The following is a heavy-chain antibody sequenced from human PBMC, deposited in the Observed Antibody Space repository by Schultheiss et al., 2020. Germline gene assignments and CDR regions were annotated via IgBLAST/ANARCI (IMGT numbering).Heavy chain of an antibody. Sequence: SQTLSLTCTVSGGSISSYYWSWIRQPPGKGLEWIGYIYYSGSTNYNPSLKSRVTLSVDTSKNQFSLKLSSVTAADTAVYYCARALGYCSSTSCYGKGYYYYYYMDVWGKGTTVTVSS. J-gene: IGHJ6*03. CDR3: ARALGYCSSTSCYGKGYYYYYYMDV. CDR1: GGSISSYY. D-gene: IGHD2-2*01. V-gene: IGHV4-59*01. CDR2: IYYSGST.